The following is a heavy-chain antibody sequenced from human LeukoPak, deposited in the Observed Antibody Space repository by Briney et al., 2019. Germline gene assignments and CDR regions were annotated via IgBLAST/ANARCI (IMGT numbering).Heavy chain of an antibody. CDR2: IKQDGGEK. J-gene: IGHJ4*02. CDR3: VRMSD. CDR1: GFTFTNYY. V-gene: IGHV3-7*01. D-gene: IGHD5/OR15-5a*01. Sequence: GESLRLSCAASGFTFTNYYMTWVRQAPGKGLEWLANIKQDGGEKNYRDSVKGRFAISRDNAKNSVYLQMNSLRAEDTAVYYCVRMSDWGQGTLVTVSS.